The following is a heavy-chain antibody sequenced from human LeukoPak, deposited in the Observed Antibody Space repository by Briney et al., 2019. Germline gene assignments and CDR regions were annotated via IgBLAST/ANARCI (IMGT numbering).Heavy chain of an antibody. J-gene: IGHJ4*02. Sequence: PGRSLRLSCAASGFTFSSYGMHWVRQAPGKRLEWVAVISYDGSNKYYADSVKGRFTISRDNSKNTLYLQMNSPKTEDTAVYYCTNFSLDFWSGYEPFDYWGQGTLVTVSS. V-gene: IGHV3-30*18. CDR2: ISYDGSNK. CDR3: TNFSLDFWSGYEPFDY. CDR1: GFTFSSYG. D-gene: IGHD3-3*01.